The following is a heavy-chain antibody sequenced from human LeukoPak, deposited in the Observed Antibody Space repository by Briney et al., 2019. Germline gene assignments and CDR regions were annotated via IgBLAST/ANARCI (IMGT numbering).Heavy chain of an antibody. CDR3: ARGRTTNLWFGELCRNWYFDL. D-gene: IGHD3-10*01. V-gene: IGHV4-59*01. CDR1: GGSLSSYY. Sequence: SETLSLPCSVSGGSLSSYYWSWLRQSPGKALEWIGYIYYRGSTNYNPSLKSRVTISVDTSKNQFYLKLSSVTAADTAVYYCARGRTTNLWFGELCRNWYFDLWGRGTLVTVSS. J-gene: IGHJ2*01. CDR2: IYYRGST.